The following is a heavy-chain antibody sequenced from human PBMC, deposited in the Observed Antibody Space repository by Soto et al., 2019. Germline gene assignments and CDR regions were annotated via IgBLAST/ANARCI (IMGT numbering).Heavy chain of an antibody. V-gene: IGHV5-51*01. CDR1: GYSFTSYW. D-gene: IGHD2-2*03. Sequence: GESLKISCKGSGYSFTSYWIGWVRQMPGKGLEWMGIIYPGDSDTRYSPSFQGQVTISADKSISTAYLQWSSLKASDTAMYYCARLTGYCISTSCRGDNWFDPWGQGTLVTSPQ. CDR2: IYPGDSDT. J-gene: IGHJ5*02. CDR3: ARLTGYCISTSCRGDNWFDP.